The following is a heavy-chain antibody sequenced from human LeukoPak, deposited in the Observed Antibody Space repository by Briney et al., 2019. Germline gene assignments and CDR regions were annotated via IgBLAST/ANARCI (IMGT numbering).Heavy chain of an antibody. J-gene: IGHJ4*02. CDR1: GFTFSSHE. CDR3: ARAPYYDSSGYLDY. CDR2: ISSSGSTI. D-gene: IGHD3-22*01. Sequence: GGSLRLSCAASGFTFSSHEMNWVRQAPGKGLEWVSYISSSGSTIYYADSVKGRFTISRDNAKDSLYLQMNSLRAEDTAVYYCARAPYYDSSGYLDYWGQGTLVTVSS. V-gene: IGHV3-48*03.